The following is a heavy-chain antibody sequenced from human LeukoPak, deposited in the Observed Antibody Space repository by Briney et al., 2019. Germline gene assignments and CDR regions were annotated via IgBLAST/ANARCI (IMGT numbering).Heavy chain of an antibody. J-gene: IGHJ4*02. CDR2: INHSGST. CDR3: ARGAPRRGYYYDSSGYSKVSLIDY. Sequence: SETLSLTCAVYGESFSGYYWSWIRQPPGKGLEWIGEINHSGSTNYNPSLKSRVTISVDTSKNQFSLKLSSVTAADTAVYYCARGAPRRGYYYDSSGYSKVSLIDYWGQGTLVTVSS. V-gene: IGHV4-34*01. CDR1: GESFSGYY. D-gene: IGHD3-22*01.